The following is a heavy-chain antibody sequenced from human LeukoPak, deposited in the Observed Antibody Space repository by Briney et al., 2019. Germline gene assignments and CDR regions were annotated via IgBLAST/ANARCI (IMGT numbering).Heavy chain of an antibody. D-gene: IGHD3-22*01. Sequence: GGSLRLSCAASGFTFSSYNMNWVRQAPGKGLEWVSYISSSSSTIYYADSVKGRFTISRDNAKNSLYLQMNSLRAGDTAVYYCARDKGDYDTSGSLFVFGGQGTPVTVSS. V-gene: IGHV3-48*01. CDR3: ARDKGDYDTSGSLFVF. J-gene: IGHJ4*02. CDR2: ISSSSSTI. CDR1: GFTFSSYN.